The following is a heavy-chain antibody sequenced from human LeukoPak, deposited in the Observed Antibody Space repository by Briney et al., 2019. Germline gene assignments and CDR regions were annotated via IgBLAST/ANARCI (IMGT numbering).Heavy chain of an antibody. CDR2: IYNGRNT. CDR3: AQTTGWPGFDF. D-gene: IGHD6-19*01. Sequence: PSETLSLTCSASGASTSSRYWSWIRQSPGRTLEWIGHIYNGRNTKYNPSLTSRFTISVDTSKNQFSLRMTSVTAADTAIYYCAQTTGWPGFDFWGPGALVTVSS. V-gene: IGHV4-59*08. CDR1: GASTSSRY. J-gene: IGHJ4*02.